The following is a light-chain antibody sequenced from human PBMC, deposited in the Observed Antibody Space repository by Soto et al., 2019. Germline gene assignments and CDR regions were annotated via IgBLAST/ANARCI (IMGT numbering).Light chain of an antibody. J-gene: IGLJ1*01. CDR2: GNS. CDR1: SPNIGACYD. CDR3: QSYDSSLSGYV. V-gene: IGLV1-40*01. Sequence: QSVLTQPPSVSGAPGQRVTISCTGSSPNIGACYDVHWYQQLPGTAPKLLIYGNSNRPSGVPDRFSSSKSGTTASLAITGLQAEDEADHYCQSYDSSLSGYVFGTGTKVTVL.